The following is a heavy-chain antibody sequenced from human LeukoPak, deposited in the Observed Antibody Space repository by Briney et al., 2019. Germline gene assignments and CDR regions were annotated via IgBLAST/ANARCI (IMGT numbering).Heavy chain of an antibody. CDR3: ARDLVVISRWNYYYYYMDV. D-gene: IGHD3-22*01. J-gene: IGHJ6*03. Sequence: SQTLSLTCAISGDSVSSNSAAWNWIRQSPSRGLEWLGRTYYRAKWYNDYAVSVKSRITSNPDTSKNQFSLQLNSVTPEDTAVYYCARDLVVISRWNYYYYYMDVWGKGTTVTVSS. CDR2: TYYRAKWYN. V-gene: IGHV6-1*01. CDR1: GDSVSSNSAA.